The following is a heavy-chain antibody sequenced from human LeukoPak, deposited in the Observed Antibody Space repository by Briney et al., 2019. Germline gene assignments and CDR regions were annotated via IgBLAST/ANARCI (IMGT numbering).Heavy chain of an antibody. CDR3: AGSLSGSYRNWFDP. D-gene: IGHD1-26*01. CDR1: GGSISSSSYY. CDR2: INHSGST. V-gene: IGHV4-39*07. Sequence: PSETLSLTCTVSGGSISSSSYYWGWIRQPPGKGLEWIGEINHSGSTNYNPSLKSRVTISVDASKNQFSLKLSSVTAADTAVYYCAGSLSGSYRNWFDPWGQGTLVTVSS. J-gene: IGHJ5*02.